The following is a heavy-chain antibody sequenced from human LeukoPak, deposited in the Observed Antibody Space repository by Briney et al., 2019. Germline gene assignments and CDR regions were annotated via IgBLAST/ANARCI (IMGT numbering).Heavy chain of an antibody. CDR3: AKGSSGYFADL. V-gene: IGHV3-23*01. Sequence: GGSLRLSCAASGFIFNNYGLIWVRQAPGKGLEWVSAISNDGGGTNYADFVKGRFTISRDNSKNTLFLQMNSLRAEDTALYYCAKGSSGYFADLWGQGTLVTVSS. J-gene: IGHJ5*02. CDR1: GFIFNNYG. D-gene: IGHD3-22*01. CDR2: ISNDGGGT.